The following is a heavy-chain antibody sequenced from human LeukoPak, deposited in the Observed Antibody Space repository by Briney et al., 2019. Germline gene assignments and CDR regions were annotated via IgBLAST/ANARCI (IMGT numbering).Heavy chain of an antibody. V-gene: IGHV1-2*02. J-gene: IGHJ6*03. CDR2: ISPNSGGT. Sequence: ASVKVSCKASGGTFSSYAISWVRQAPGQGLEWMGWISPNSGGTNYAQKFQGRVTMTRDMSTSTVYMELSSLRSEDTALYYCARDINLWFGELLSSSYMDVWGEGTTVTVSS. CDR3: ARDINLWFGELLSSSYMDV. D-gene: IGHD3-10*01. CDR1: GGTFSSYA.